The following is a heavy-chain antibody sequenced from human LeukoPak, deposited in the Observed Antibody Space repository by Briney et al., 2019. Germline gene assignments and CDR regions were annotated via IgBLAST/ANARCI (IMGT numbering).Heavy chain of an antibody. CDR3: ASRGFFGVLYPQRPFDM. Sequence: SETLSLTCNVPGDSITIYFWSCMRQPPGKGLEWIAYVHYTDTTNYNPSLKSRVTISLDTSKNQFSLKLSSVTAADTAVYYCASRGFFGVLYPQRPFDMWGQGTMVTVSS. D-gene: IGHD3-3*01. J-gene: IGHJ3*02. CDR2: VHYTDTT. CDR1: GDSITIYF. V-gene: IGHV4-59*01.